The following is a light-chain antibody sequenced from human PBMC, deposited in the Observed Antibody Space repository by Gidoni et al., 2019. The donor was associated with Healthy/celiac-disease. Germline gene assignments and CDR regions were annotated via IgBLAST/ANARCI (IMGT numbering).Light chain of an antibody. CDR1: QRISSW. J-gene: IGKJ1*01. V-gene: IGKV1-5*01. Sequence: DIQMTQSPSTLSASVGDRVTITGRASQRISSWLAWYQQKPGKAPKLLIYDASSLESGVPSRFSGSGSGTEFTLTISSLQPDDFATYYCQQYNSEPWTFGQGTKVEIK. CDR3: QQYNSEPWT. CDR2: DAS.